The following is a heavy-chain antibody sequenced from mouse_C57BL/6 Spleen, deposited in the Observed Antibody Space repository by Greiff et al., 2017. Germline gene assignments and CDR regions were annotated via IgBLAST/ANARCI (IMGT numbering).Heavy chain of an antibody. CDR2: IWSGGST. CDR1: GFSLTSSG. V-gene: IGHV2-2*01. J-gene: IGHJ2*01. D-gene: IGHD3-2*02. CDR3: AREPPDSSGYYFDY. Sequence: VKLMESGPGLVQPSQSLSITCTVSGFSLTSSGVHWVRQSPGKGLEWLGVIWSGGSTDYNAAFISRLSISKDNSKSQVFFKMNSLQADDTAIYYCAREPPDSSGYYFDYWGQGTTLTVSS.